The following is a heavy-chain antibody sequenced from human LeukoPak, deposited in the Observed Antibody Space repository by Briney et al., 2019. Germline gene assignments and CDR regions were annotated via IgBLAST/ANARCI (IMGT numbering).Heavy chain of an antibody. CDR2: IKQDGSEK. CDR3: ARPVAGTSFDY. V-gene: IGHV3-7*05. CDR1: GFTFSSYW. D-gene: IGHD1-1*01. J-gene: IGHJ4*02. Sequence: GGSLSLSCAASGFTFSSYWMSWVRQAPGKGLEWVANIKQDGSEKYYVDSVKGRFTISRDNAKNTLYLQMNSLRAEDTAVYYCARPVAGTSFDYWGQGTLVTVSS.